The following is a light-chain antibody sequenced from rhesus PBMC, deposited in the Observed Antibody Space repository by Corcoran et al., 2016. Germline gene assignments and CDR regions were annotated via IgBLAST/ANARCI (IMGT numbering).Light chain of an antibody. CDR1: QSISSW. CDR2: KAS. CDR3: LQYSSRPLT. J-gene: IGKJ1*01. Sequence: DIQMTQSPSSLSVSVGDTVTITCRASQSISSWLDWYQQKPGNAPKLLIYKASSLQSGVPSRFSGTGSGTDFTLSISSLQPEDFATYYCLQYSSRPLTFGPGTKVDIK. V-gene: IGKV1-22*01.